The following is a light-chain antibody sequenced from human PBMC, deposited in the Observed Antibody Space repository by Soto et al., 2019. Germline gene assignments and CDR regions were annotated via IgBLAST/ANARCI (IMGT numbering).Light chain of an antibody. Sequence: ELVLTQSPGTLSLSPGERATLSCRASQSVTSRYLAWYQQKPGQAPRLLIYAASSRATGIPDRFSVTGSGTDFSLMVSRLEPEYFGVYYGQPYGHAPPTVGNGTKVEIK. V-gene: IGKV3-20*01. CDR2: AAS. CDR1: QSVTSRY. CDR3: QPYGHAPPT. J-gene: IGKJ1*01.